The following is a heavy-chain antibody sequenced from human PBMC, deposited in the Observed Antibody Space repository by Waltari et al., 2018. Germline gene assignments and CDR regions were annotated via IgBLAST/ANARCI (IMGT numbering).Heavy chain of an antibody. J-gene: IGHJ3*02. V-gene: IGHV2-5*01. CDR1: GFSLSTSGVG. CDR3: AHRHRAPYYYDSSGYYSAFDI. CDR2: IYWNDDK. D-gene: IGHD3-22*01. Sequence: QITLKESGPTLVKPTQTLTLTCTFSGFSLSTSGVGVGWIRQPPGKALEWLALIYWNDDKRYSPSLKSRLTITKDTSKNQVVLTMTNMDPVDTATYYCAHRHRAPYYYDSSGYYSAFDIWGQGTMVTVSS.